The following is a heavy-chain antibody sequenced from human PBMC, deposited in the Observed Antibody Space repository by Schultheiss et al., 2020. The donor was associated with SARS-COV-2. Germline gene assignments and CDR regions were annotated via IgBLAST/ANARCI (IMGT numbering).Heavy chain of an antibody. CDR2: IFSNDEK. CDR3: AHRRIAVAGGGFDP. J-gene: IGHJ5*02. D-gene: IGHD6-19*01. CDR1: GGSISSYYW. V-gene: IGHV2-26*01. Sequence: ETLSLTCTVSGGSISSYYWSWIRQPPGKGLEWLAHIFSNDEKYYSTSLKSRLTITKDTSKNQVVLTMTNMDPVDTATYYCAHRRIAVAGGGFDPWGQGTLVTVSS.